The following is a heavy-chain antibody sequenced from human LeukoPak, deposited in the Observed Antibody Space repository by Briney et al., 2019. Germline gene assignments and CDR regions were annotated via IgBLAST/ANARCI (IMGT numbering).Heavy chain of an antibody. CDR3: ARDGGLSGGSCYCDGYFDL. J-gene: IGHJ2*01. CDR2: ISYDGSNK. V-gene: IGHV3-30*04. D-gene: IGHD2-15*01. Sequence: GRSLRLSCAASGFTFSSYAMHCVRQAPGKGLEWVSVISYDGSNKYYADSVKGRFTISRDNSKNTLYLKMNSLRAEDTAVYYCARDGGLSGGSCYCDGYFDLWGRGTLSLSPQ. CDR1: GFTFSSYA.